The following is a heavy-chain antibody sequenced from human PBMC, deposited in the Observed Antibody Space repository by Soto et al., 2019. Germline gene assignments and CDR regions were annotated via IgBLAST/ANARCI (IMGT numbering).Heavy chain of an antibody. V-gene: IGHV4-39*01. D-gene: IGHD3-3*01. CDR2: IYYSGST. CDR1: GGSISSSSYY. J-gene: IGHJ4*02. CDR3: ASGGITIFGVVIKFDY. Sequence: SETLSLTCTVSGGSISSSSYYWGWIRQPPGKGLEWIGSIYYSGSTYYNPSLKSRVTISVDTSKNQFSLKLSSVTAADTAVYYCASGGITIFGVVIKFDYWGQGTLVTVSS.